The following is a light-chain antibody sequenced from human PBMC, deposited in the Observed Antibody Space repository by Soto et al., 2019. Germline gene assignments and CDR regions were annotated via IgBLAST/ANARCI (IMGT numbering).Light chain of an antibody. CDR3: QQYAGSPRT. Sequence: EIVLTQSPATLSLSPGERATLSCRASQSVNIYLAWYQQKPGQAPRLLIYGASSRATGIPDRFSGSGSGTDFTLTINRVEPEDFAVYFCQQYAGSPRTFGQGTKVDIK. CDR1: QSVNIY. V-gene: IGKV3-20*01. CDR2: GAS. J-gene: IGKJ1*01.